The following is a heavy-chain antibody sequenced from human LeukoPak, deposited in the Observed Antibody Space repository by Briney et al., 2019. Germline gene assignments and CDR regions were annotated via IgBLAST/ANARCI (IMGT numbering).Heavy chain of an antibody. CDR3: ARGGDSSSWFTSPDY. J-gene: IGHJ4*02. Sequence: ASVKVSCKASGYTFTGYYMHWVRQAPGQGLEWMGWINPNSGGTNYEQKFQGRVTMTRDTSINTSYMDLSRLRSDDTAVYYCARGGDSSSWFTSPDYWGQGTLVTVSS. CDR2: INPNSGGT. CDR1: GYTFTGYY. D-gene: IGHD6-13*01. V-gene: IGHV1-2*02.